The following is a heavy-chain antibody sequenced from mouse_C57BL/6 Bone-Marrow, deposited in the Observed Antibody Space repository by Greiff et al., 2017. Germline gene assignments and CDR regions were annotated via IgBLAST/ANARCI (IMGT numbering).Heavy chain of an antibody. CDR2: ISSGSSTI. Sequence: EVKVVESGGGLVKPGGSLKLSCAASGFTFSDYGMHWVRQAPEKGLEWVAYISSGSSTIYYADTVKGRFTISRDNAKNTLFLQMARLRSEDTAMYYCASSYSVNAMDYWGQGTSVTVSS. D-gene: IGHD2-12*01. CDR1: GFTFSDYG. J-gene: IGHJ4*01. V-gene: IGHV5-17*01. CDR3: ASSYSVNAMDY.